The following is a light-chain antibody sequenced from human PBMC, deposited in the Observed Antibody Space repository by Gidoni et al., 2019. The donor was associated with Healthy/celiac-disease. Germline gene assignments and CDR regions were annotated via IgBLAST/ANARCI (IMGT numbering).Light chain of an antibody. CDR3: AAWDDSLNVYAV. J-gene: IGLJ7*01. V-gene: IGLV1-44*01. CDR2: SNN. Sequence: QSVLTQPPSASGTPGQRVTISCSGSSSNIGSNTVNWYQQLPGTAPKLLIYSNNPRPSGVPDRFSGSKSGTSASLAISGLQSEDEADYYCAAWDDSLNVYAVFGGGTQLTVL. CDR1: SSNIGSNT.